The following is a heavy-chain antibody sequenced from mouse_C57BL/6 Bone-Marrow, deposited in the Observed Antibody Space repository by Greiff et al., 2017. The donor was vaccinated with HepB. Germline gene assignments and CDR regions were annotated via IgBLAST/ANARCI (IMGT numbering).Heavy chain of an antibody. V-gene: IGHV1-69*01. CDR2: IDPSDSYT. Sequence: VKLQQPGAELVMPGASVKLSCKASGYTFTSYWMHWVKQRPGQGLEWIGEIDPSDSYTNYNQKFKGKSTLTVDKSSSTAYMQLSSLTSEDSAVYYCARRYYYGSSPWFAYWGQGTLVTVSA. CDR1: GYTFTSYW. D-gene: IGHD1-1*01. J-gene: IGHJ3*01. CDR3: ARRYYYGSSPWFAY.